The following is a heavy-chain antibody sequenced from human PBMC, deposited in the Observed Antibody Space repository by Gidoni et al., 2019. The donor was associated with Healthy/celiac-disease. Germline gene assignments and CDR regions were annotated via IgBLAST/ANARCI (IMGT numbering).Heavy chain of an antibody. CDR2: IIPILGIA. CDR1: GCTFSSYT. Sequence: QVQLVQSGAEVKQPGSSVKVSCKAPGCTFSSYTISWVRQAPGQGLEGMGRIIPILGIANYAQKFQGRVTITADKSTSTAYMELSSLRSEDTDVYYCARVNGYGSGSYHVDYWGQGTLVTVSS. CDR3: ARVNGYGSGSYHVDY. J-gene: IGHJ4*02. D-gene: IGHD3-10*01. V-gene: IGHV1-69*02.